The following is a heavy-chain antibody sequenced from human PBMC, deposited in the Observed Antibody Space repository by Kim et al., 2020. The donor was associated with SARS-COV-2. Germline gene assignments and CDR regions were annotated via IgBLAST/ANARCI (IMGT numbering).Heavy chain of an antibody. CDR3: AREGFGSPLDY. D-gene: IGHD1-26*01. CDR2: IYYSGST. J-gene: IGHJ4*02. Sequence: SETLSLTCTVSGGSVSSGSYYWSWIRQPPGKGLEWIGYIYYSGSTNYNPSLKSRVTISVDTSKNQFSLKLSSVTAADTAVYYCAREGFGSPLDYWGQGTL. V-gene: IGHV4-61*01. CDR1: GGSVSSGSYY.